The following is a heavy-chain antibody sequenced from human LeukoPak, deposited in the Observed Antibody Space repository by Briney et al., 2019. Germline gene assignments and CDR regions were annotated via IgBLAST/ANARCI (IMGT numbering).Heavy chain of an antibody. CDR1: GYTFTAYY. J-gene: IGHJ4*02. D-gene: IGHD2-2*01. Sequence: ASVKVSCKASGYTFTAYYMHWVRQAPGQGLEWMGWINPNSGDSNCAQKFEGRVTMARDTSISTAYMELSRVRSDDTAVYYCARVRGSCTTTSCSSFDFWGQGTLVTVSP. CDR3: ARVRGSCTTTSCSSFDF. CDR2: INPNSGDS. V-gene: IGHV1-2*02.